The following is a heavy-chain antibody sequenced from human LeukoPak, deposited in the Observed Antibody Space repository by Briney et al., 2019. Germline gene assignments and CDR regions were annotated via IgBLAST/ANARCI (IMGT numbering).Heavy chain of an antibody. CDR2: ISDNGVNT. CDR1: GFTFSSYA. D-gene: IGHD4-17*01. J-gene: IGHJ4*02. Sequence: GGSLRLSCAASGFTFSSYAMSWVRQAPGKGLEWVSAISDNGVNTYYADSVKGRFTISRDNSKNTLYLQMNSLRADDTAVYYCADLLTTVSLRDYWGQGTLVTVSS. CDR3: ADLLTTVSLRDY. V-gene: IGHV3-23*01.